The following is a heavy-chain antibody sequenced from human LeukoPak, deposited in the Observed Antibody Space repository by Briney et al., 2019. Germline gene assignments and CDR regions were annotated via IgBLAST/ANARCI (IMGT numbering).Heavy chain of an antibody. CDR2: IYHSGST. Sequence: SETLSLTCTVAGGSISSGGYSWSWIRQPPGRGREWIGYIYHSGSTYYNPSLKRRVTISVDRSKNQFSLKLSSVTAADTAVYYSARGLYYDFWSGRKFSPAFDYWGQGTLVTVSS. CDR3: ARGLYYDFWSGRKFSPAFDY. D-gene: IGHD3-3*01. CDR1: GGSISSGGYS. J-gene: IGHJ4*02. V-gene: IGHV4-30-2*01.